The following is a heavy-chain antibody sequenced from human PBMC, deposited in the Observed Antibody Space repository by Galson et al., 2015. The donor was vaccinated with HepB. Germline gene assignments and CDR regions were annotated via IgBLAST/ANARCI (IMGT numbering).Heavy chain of an antibody. D-gene: IGHD4-17*01. Sequence: SVKVSCKASGGTFSSYAISWVRQAPGQGLEWMGGIIPIFGTANYAQKFQGRVTITADESTSTAYMELSSLRSEDTAVYYCASPSYGDYSYYYYYGMDVWGQGTTVTVSS. CDR3: ASPSYGDYSYYYYYGMDV. J-gene: IGHJ6*02. CDR1: GGTFSSYA. V-gene: IGHV1-69*13. CDR2: IIPIFGTA.